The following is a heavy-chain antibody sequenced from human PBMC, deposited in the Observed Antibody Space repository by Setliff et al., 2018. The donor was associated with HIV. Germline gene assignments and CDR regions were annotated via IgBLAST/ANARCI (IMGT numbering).Heavy chain of an antibody. V-gene: IGHV4-61*02. Sequence: SETLSLTCTVSGGSISSGSYYWSWIRQPAGKGLEWIGRIYTSGSTNYNPSLKSRVTIAVDTAKNQFSLKLRSVTAADTAVYYCARETYYYDNPQYYYYYMDVWGKGTTVTVSS. CDR1: GGSISSGSYY. D-gene: IGHD3-22*01. J-gene: IGHJ6*03. CDR3: ARETYYYDNPQYYYYYMDV. CDR2: IYTSGST.